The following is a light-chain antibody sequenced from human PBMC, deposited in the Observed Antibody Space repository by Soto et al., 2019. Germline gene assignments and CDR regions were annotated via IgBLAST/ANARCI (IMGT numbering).Light chain of an antibody. CDR3: QSYDSSLSGGV. CDR1: SSNIGAGYD. Sequence: QSVLTQPPSVSGAPGQRVTISCTGSSSNIGAGYDVHWYQQLPGTAPKLLIYGNSKRPPGVPDRFSGSKSGTSASLAITGLQAEDEADYYRQSYDSSLSGGVFGGGTKLTVL. J-gene: IGLJ3*02. V-gene: IGLV1-40*01. CDR2: GNS.